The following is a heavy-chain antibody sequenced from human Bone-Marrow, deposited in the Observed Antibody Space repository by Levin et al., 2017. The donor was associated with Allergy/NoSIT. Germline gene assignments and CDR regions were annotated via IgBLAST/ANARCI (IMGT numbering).Heavy chain of an antibody. CDR3: ARPRPPRRANGRSTICPIGEDGDDI. CDR1: GYTFTSYW. D-gene: IGHD2-2*01. CDR2: IYPGDSDT. Sequence: GGSLRLSCKASGYTFTSYWVAWVRQVPGKGLEWMGIIYPGDSDTTYNPFFRGQVTFTVDRAISTAYLQWNSLQSSDTGIYYCARPRPPRRANGRSTICPIGEDGDDIWGQGTLVTVAS. V-gene: IGHV5-51*01. J-gene: IGHJ3*02.